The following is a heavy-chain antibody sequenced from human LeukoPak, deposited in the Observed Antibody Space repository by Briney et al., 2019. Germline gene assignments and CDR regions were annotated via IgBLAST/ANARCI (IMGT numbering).Heavy chain of an antibody. CDR3: ARVGATWYFQH. Sequence: GESLRLSCAASGFTFSDYYLTWIRQAPGKGLEWVSYISSSSDTNYADSVRGRFTISRDNANKSLYLQMNSLRDEDTAVYYCARVGATWYFQHWGQGALVTVSS. D-gene: IGHD1-26*01. J-gene: IGHJ1*01. V-gene: IGHV3-11*06. CDR2: ISSSSDT. CDR1: GFTFSDYY.